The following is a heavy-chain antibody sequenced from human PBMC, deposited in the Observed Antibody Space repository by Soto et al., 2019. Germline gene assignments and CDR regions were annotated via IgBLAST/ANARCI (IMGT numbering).Heavy chain of an antibody. J-gene: IGHJ4*02. CDR3: AKEDVTLAFDY. CDR2: ISYDGSNK. V-gene: IGHV3-30*18. Sequence: QVQLVESGGGVVQPGRSLRLSCAASGFTFSSYGMHWVRQAPGKGLEWVAVISYDGSNKYYADSVKGRFTISRDNSKNTLYLQKNSLRAEDTAVYYCAKEDVTLAFDYWGQGTLVTVSS. CDR1: GFTFSSYG. D-gene: IGHD3-3*02.